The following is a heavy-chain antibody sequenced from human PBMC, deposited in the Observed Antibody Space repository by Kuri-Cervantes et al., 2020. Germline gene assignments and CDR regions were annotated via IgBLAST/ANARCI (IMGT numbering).Heavy chain of an antibody. V-gene: IGHV3-74*01. Sequence: GESLKISCAASGFTFSSYSMNWVRQGPGKGLVWVSRINSDGSSITYADYVKGRFTISRDNAKNTLYLQMNSLRAEDTAVYYCAKLGGITPIVVTNSGMDVWGQGTTVTVSS. CDR1: GFTFSSYS. J-gene: IGHJ6*02. D-gene: IGHD3-22*01. CDR3: AKLGGITPIVVTNSGMDV. CDR2: INSDGSSI.